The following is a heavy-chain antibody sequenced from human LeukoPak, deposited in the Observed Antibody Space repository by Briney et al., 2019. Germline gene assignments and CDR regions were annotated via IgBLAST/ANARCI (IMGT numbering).Heavy chain of an antibody. V-gene: IGHV4-4*09. CDR2: IYATGST. Sequence: PSETLSLTCTASGGSISSYYWSWIRQPPGKGLEWIGYIYATGSTNYNPSLKSRVTISVDTFKNQFSLNLRSVTAADTAVYYCARHGSVRSPLGPWGQGTLVTVSS. CDR1: GGSISSYY. J-gene: IGHJ5*02. D-gene: IGHD3-10*01. CDR3: ARHGSVRSPLGP.